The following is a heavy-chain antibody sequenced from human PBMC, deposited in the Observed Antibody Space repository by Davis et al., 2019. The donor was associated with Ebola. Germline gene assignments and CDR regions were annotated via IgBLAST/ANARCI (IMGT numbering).Heavy chain of an antibody. CDR1: GFTFSDYY. CDR3: ARGPEGATDDAFDI. CDR2: ISSSSSTI. J-gene: IGHJ3*02. Sequence: GEFLKISCAASGFTFSDYYMSWIRQAPGKGLEWLSYISSSSSTILYADSVKGRFTISRDNAKNSLYLQMNSLRAEDTAVYYCARGPEGATDDAFDIWGQGTMVTVSS. D-gene: IGHD1-26*01. V-gene: IGHV3-11*04.